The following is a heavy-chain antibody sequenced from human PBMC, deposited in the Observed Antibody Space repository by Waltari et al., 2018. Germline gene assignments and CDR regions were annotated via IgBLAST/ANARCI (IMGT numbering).Heavy chain of an antibody. CDR3: ARGGGSGSYYPGYYFDY. Sequence: QVQLQESGPGLVKPSETLSLTCTVSGYSISSGYYWGWIRQPPGKGLEWIGSIYHSGSTYYNPSLKSRVTISVDTSKNQFSLKLSSVTAADTAVYYCARGGGSGSYYPGYYFDYWGQGTLVTVSS. CDR2: IYHSGST. D-gene: IGHD1-26*01. J-gene: IGHJ4*02. CDR1: GYSISSGYY. V-gene: IGHV4-38-2*02.